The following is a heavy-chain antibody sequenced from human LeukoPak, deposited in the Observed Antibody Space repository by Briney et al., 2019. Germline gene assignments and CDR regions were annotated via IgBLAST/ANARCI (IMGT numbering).Heavy chain of an antibody. CDR2: IKQDGSEK. Sequence: PGRSLRLSCAASGFIFSSYWMSWVRQAPGKGLEWVANIKQDGSEKYYVDSVKGRFTISRDNAKNSLYLQMNSLRAEDTAVYYCARDNYDSSGPYYFDYWGQGTLVTVSS. J-gene: IGHJ4*02. D-gene: IGHD3-22*01. V-gene: IGHV3-7*01. CDR3: ARDNYDSSGPYYFDY. CDR1: GFIFSSYW.